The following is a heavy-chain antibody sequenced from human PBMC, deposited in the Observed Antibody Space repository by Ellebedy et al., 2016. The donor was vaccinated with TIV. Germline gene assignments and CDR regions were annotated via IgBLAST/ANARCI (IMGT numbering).Heavy chain of an antibody. V-gene: IGHV3-53*01. D-gene: IGHD3-3*01. Sequence: GGSLRLSCAASGFTVSSNQMTWVRQAPGKGLEWVSLIYSDGRTYYADSVQGRFTISRDNSKNTLYLQMNSLRPDDTAVYYCARDDEWRLLDWGQGTLVTVSS. CDR3: ARDDEWRLLD. J-gene: IGHJ4*02. CDR2: IYSDGRT. CDR1: GFTVSSNQ.